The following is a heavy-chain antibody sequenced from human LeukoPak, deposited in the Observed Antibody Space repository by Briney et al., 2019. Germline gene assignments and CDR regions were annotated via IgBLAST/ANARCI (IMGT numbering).Heavy chain of an antibody. CDR3: AREWGDGSLDY. D-gene: IGHD3-16*01. J-gene: IGHJ4*02. Sequence: WVAVISYDGSNKYDADSVQGRFTISRDNSKNTLYLQMNSLRAEDTAVYYCAREWGDGSLDYWGQGTLVTVSS. V-gene: IGHV3-30*01. CDR2: ISYDGSNK.